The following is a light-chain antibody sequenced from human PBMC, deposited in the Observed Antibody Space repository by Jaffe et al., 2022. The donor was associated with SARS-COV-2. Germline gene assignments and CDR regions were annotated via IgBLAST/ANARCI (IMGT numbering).Light chain of an antibody. CDR2: EDN. J-gene: IGLJ2*01. V-gene: IGLV6-57*02. Sequence: NFMLTQPHSVSESPGKTVTISCTGSSGSIASNYVQWYQQRPGRAPTTVIYEDNKRPSGVPDRFSGSIDSSSNSASLTISGLKTEDEADYYCQSYDSSNVVFGGGTKLTVL. CDR1: SGSIASNY. CDR3: QSYDSSNVV.